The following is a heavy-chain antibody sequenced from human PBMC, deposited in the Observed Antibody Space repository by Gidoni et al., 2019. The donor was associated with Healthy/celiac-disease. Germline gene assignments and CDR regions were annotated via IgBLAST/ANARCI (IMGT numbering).Heavy chain of an antibody. CDR3: ASQNYYDSSGYSFPLDY. CDR1: GGSISCSSYY. CDR2: IYYSGST. Sequence: QLQLQESGPGLVKPSETLSLTCTVSGGSISCSSYYWGWIRQPPGKGLEWIGSIYYSGSTYYNPSLKSRVTISVDTSKNQFSLKLSSVTAADTAVYYCASQNYYDSSGYSFPLDYWGQGTLVTVSS. J-gene: IGHJ4*02. D-gene: IGHD3-22*01. V-gene: IGHV4-39*07.